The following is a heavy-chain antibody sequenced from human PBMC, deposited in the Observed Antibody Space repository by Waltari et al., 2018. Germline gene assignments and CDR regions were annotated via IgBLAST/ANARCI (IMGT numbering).Heavy chain of an antibody. CDR1: EGYLSVASW. CDR2: IFPSGNT. J-gene: IGHJ4*02. D-gene: IGHD6-13*01. V-gene: IGHV4-4*02. Sequence: QLQLQESGPGLLKPSETLSLTCHVSEGYLSVASWWSWIRQSPGKGLEWIGEIFPSGNTNYNPSLESRVTISQDYSKNQFSLKLNSVTAADTAVYYCAGGSSMQQLMRYWGQGILVTVSS. CDR3: AGGSSMQQLMRY.